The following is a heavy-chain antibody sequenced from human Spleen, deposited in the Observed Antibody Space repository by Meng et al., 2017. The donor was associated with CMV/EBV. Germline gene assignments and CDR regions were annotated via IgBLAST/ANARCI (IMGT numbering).Heavy chain of an antibody. D-gene: IGHD3-3*02. CDR1: GGSMSGFY. Sequence: GSLRLSCTVSGGSMSGFYWHWIRQAPGRGLEWIGDIFSSGRIDYSPILQGRVTISVDTSKNQFSLRLNSLTAADTAVYFCARGTIFGVIFKGLGPFDLWGRGTLVTVSS. CDR3: ARGTIFGVIFKGLGPFDL. CDR2: IFSSGRI. V-gene: IGHV4-59*01. J-gene: IGHJ3*01.